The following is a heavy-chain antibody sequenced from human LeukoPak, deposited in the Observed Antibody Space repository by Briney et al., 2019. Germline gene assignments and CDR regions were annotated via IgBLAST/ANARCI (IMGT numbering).Heavy chain of an antibody. CDR2: IRYDGSNK. CDR1: GFTFSSYG. V-gene: IGHV3-30*02. J-gene: IGHJ4*02. CDR3: AKERDGSLWFGELLYPGSDY. D-gene: IGHD3-10*01. Sequence: GGSLRLSCAASGFTFSSYGMHWVRQAPGKGLEWVAFIRYDGSNKYYADSVKGRFTISRDNSKNTLYLQMNSLRAEDTAMYYCAKERDGSLWFGELLYPGSDYWGQGTLVTVSS.